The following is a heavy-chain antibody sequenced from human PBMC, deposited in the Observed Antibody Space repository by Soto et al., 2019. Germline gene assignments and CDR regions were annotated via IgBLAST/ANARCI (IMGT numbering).Heavy chain of an antibody. D-gene: IGHD5-18*01. V-gene: IGHV4-31*03. CDR1: GGSISGGGYY. CDR2: ICYSGST. Sequence: SETLSLTCTVSGGSISGGGYYWSWIPKHPGKGLEWIGYICYSGSTYYNPSLKSRVTISVDTSKNQFSLKLSSVTAADTAVYYCALRGYSYGLGFDPWGQGTLVTVSS. CDR3: ALRGYSYGLGFDP. J-gene: IGHJ5*02.